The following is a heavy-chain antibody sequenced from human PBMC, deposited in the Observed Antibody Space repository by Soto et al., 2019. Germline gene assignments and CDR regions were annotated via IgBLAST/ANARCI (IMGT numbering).Heavy chain of an antibody. CDR2: IKSKTDGGTT. V-gene: IGHV3-15*01. J-gene: IGHJ3*02. Sequence: PGGSLRLSCAASGFTFSNAWMSWVRHAPGKGLEWVGRIKSKTDGGTTDYAAPVKGRFTISRDDSKNTLYLQMNSLKTEDTAVYYCTTGVDAFDAFDIWGQGTMVTVSS. D-gene: IGHD3-9*01. CDR1: GFTFSNAW. CDR3: TTGVDAFDAFDI.